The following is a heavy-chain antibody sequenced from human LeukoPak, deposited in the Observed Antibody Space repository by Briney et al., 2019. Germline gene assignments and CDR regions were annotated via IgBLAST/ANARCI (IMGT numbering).Heavy chain of an antibody. CDR2: IIPIFGTA. CDR3: ASHDYGGYVPDY. Sequence: SVKVSCKASGGTFSSYAISWVRQAPGQGLEWMGGIIPIFGTANYAQKFQGRVTITADESTSTAYMELSSLRSEDTAVYYCASHDYGGYVPDYWGQGTLVTVSS. V-gene: IGHV1-69*13. J-gene: IGHJ4*02. D-gene: IGHD4-17*01. CDR1: GGTFSSYA.